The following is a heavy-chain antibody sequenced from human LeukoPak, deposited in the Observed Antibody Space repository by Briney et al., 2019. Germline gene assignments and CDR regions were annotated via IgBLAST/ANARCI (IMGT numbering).Heavy chain of an antibody. Sequence: GGSLRLSCAASGFSFTSYAMSWVRQAPGKGLEWVSGINGGGDKTYYRDSVKGRITISRDNSKNTLYLRMNSLRAEDTAIYYCAKSRGSTLFDSWGQGTLVTVSS. J-gene: IGHJ5*01. CDR2: INGGGDKT. CDR1: GFSFTSYA. V-gene: IGHV3-23*01. D-gene: IGHD1-26*01. CDR3: AKSRGSTLFDS.